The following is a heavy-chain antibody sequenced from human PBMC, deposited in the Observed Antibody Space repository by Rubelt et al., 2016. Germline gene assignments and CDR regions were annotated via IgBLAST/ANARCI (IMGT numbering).Heavy chain of an antibody. V-gene: IGHV1-69*04. Sequence: QVQLVQSGAEVKKPGSSVKVSCKASGGTFSSYAISWVRQAPGQGLEWMGRLIPILGIANYAQKFQGSVTMTADKSTRTAYMELSSLRSEDTAVYYCARANSGSGYFGIDYWGQGTLVTVSS. CDR1: GGTFSSYA. D-gene: IGHD3-22*01. CDR3: ARANSGSGYFGIDY. CDR2: LIPILGIA. J-gene: IGHJ4*02.